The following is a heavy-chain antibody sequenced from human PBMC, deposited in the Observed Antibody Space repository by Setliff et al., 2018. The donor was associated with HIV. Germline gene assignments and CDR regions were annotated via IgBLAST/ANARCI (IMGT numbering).Heavy chain of an antibody. Sequence: SETLSLTCAVSGGAITNSRHYWVWIRQSPGKGLEWIGTRISDSATTSVNPSLKSRVTISLDTAKKQFSLKVISVTAADTAIYYCARGKHDFSNYGSSDYFYYMDVWGKGTTVTVSS. J-gene: IGHJ6*03. CDR2: ISDSATT. D-gene: IGHD4-4*01. CDR3: ARGKHDFSNYGSSDYFYYMDV. CDR1: GGAITNSRHY. V-gene: IGHV4-39*07.